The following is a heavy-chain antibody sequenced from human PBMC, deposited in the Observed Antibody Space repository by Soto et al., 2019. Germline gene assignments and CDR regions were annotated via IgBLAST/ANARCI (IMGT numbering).Heavy chain of an antibody. CDR1: GGSFSGYF. CDR2: INHSGIT. V-gene: IGHV4-34*01. D-gene: IGHD1-1*01. Sequence: SETLSLTCTVSGGSFSGYFWTWIRQPPGKGLEWLAEINHSGITNYNPSVESRVSMSVDTSKNQFSLRLYSVTAADTAVYYCVRGPYNYNSRYFDYWGQGTLFTVSS. J-gene: IGHJ4*02. CDR3: VRGPYNYNSRYFDY.